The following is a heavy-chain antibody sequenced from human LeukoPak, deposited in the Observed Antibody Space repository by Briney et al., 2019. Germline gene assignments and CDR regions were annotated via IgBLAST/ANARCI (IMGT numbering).Heavy chain of an antibody. J-gene: IGHJ4*02. CDR1: LFTLISYE. D-gene: IGHD2-2*02. CDR2: FCRSGRTI. CDR3: ARVLRYCSSTGCYRVLDY. Sequence: GGSLRLSRAASLFTLISYEMNWVGPAAGTGLEWVCFFCRSGRTIHYADSVNDRFTISRDNAKNSLYLQMNSLRAEDTAVYYCARVLRYCSSTGCYRVLDYWGQGTLVTVSS. V-gene: IGHV3-48*03.